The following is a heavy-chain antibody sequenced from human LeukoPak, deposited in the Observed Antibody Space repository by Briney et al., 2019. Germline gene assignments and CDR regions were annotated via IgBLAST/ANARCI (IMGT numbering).Heavy chain of an antibody. CDR2: INHSGST. Sequence: SETLSLTCAVYGRSFSGYYWSWIRQPPGKGLEWIGEINHSGSTNYNPSLKSRVTISVDTSKNQFSLKLSSVTAADTAVYYCARVRQQLAYYYYGMDVWGQGTTVTVSS. J-gene: IGHJ6*02. V-gene: IGHV4-34*01. CDR3: ARVRQQLAYYYYGMDV. CDR1: GRSFSGYY. D-gene: IGHD6-13*01.